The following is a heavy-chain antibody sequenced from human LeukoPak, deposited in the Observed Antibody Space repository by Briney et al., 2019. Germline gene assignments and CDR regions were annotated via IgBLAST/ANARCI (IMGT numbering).Heavy chain of an antibody. Sequence: PSETLSLTCAVYGGSFRGYYWSYIRQPPGKGLEWIGEINHSGSTSYNPSLKSRVTISVDTSKNQFSLKLSSVTAADTAVYYCARQQLSQLYYFDYWGQGTLVTVSS. D-gene: IGHD6-13*01. J-gene: IGHJ4*02. CDR1: GGSFRGYY. CDR2: INHSGST. CDR3: ARQQLSQLYYFDY. V-gene: IGHV4-34*01.